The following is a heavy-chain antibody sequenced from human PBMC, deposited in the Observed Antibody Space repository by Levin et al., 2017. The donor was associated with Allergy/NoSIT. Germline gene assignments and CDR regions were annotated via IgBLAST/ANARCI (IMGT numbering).Heavy chain of an antibody. J-gene: IGHJ4*02. CDR2: IFPGDSDT. D-gene: IGHD6-19*01. V-gene: IGHV5-51*01. CDR1: GYSFTRKW. CDR3: ARQAVAGPGYYFDY. Sequence: GESLKISCQAFGYSFTRKWIGWVRQMPGKGLEWMGIIFPGDSDTRYSPSFRGQVTISADKSLNTAYLQWNSLKASDTAMYYCARQAVAGPGYYFDYWGQGALVIVSS.